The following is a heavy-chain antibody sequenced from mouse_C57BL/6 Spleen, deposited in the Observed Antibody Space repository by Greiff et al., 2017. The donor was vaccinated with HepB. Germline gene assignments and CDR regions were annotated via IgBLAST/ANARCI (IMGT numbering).Heavy chain of an antibody. J-gene: IGHJ3*01. Sequence: EVQLQQSGTVLARPGASVKMSCKTSGYTFTSYWMHWVKQRPGQGLEWIGAIYPGNSDTSYNQKFKGKAKLTAVTSASTAYMELSRLTNEDSAVYYCTRGLDSSGPGFAYWGQGTLVTVSA. CDR1: GYTFTSYW. CDR3: TRGLDSSGPGFAY. V-gene: IGHV1-5*01. D-gene: IGHD3-2*02. CDR2: IYPGNSDT.